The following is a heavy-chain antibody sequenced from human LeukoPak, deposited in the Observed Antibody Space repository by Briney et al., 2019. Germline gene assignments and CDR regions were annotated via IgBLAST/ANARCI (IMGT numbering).Heavy chain of an antibody. CDR2: INHSGST. J-gene: IGHJ3*02. CDR1: GGSFSGYY. Sequence: SETLSLTCAVYGGSFSGYYWSWIRQPPGKGLEWIGEINHSGSTNYNPSLKSRVTISVDTSKNQFSLKLSSVTAADTAVYYCARDRGSNYYDSSGYWTDRAFDIWGQGTMVTVSS. V-gene: IGHV4-34*01. CDR3: ARDRGSNYYDSSGYWTDRAFDI. D-gene: IGHD3-22*01.